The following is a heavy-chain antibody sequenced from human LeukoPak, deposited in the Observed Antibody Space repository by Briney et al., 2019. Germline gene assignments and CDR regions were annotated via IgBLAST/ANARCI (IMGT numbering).Heavy chain of an antibody. CDR1: GGSISSGGYS. J-gene: IGHJ4*02. V-gene: IGHV4-30-2*01. CDR2: IYHSGST. D-gene: IGHD5-12*01. CDR3: ARGFDSKSTYFDY. Sequence: PSQTLSLTCAVSGGSISSGGYSWSWIRQPPGKGLEWIGYIYHSGSTYYNPSLKSRVTISVDRSKNQFSLKLSSVTAADTAVYYCARGFDSKSTYFDYWGQGTLVTVSS.